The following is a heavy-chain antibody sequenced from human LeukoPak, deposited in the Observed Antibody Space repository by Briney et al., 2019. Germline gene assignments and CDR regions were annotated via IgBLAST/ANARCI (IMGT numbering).Heavy chain of an antibody. CDR3: ARSFYYGSGREI. CDR1: SGSFSGNY. J-gene: IGHJ3*02. V-gene: IGHV4-34*01. Sequence: KASETLSLTCTVSSGSFSGNYCSWLRQPPGKGLEWIGEINHSGSTNHNPSLKSRVTISVDTSKNQFSLKRRAVTAADTAVCYCARSFYYGSGREIWGQGTMVTVSS. D-gene: IGHD3-10*01. CDR2: INHSGST.